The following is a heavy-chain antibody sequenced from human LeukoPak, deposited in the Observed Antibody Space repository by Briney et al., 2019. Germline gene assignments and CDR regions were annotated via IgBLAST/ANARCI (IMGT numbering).Heavy chain of an antibody. D-gene: IGHD1-20*01. CDR1: GGSISSYY. J-gene: IGHJ5*02. CDR2: IYTSGST. V-gene: IGHV4-4*07. Sequence: SETLSLTCTVSGGSISSYYWSWIRQPVGKGLEWIGRIYTSGSTNYNPSLKSRVTMSVDTSKNQFSLKLSSVTAADTAVYYCARGSYNWNDDWFDPWGQGTLVTVSS. CDR3: ARGSYNWNDDWFDP.